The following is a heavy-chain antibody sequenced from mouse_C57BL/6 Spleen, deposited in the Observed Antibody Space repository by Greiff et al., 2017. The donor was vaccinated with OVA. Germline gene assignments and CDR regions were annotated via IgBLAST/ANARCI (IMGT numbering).Heavy chain of an antibody. CDR3: ARDHDGYFGDY. CDR1: GFTFSSYA. J-gene: IGHJ4*01. D-gene: IGHD2-3*01. V-gene: IGHV5-4*01. Sequence: VQLKESGGGLVKPGGSLKLSCAASGFTFSSYAMSWVRQTPEKRLEWVATISDGGSYTYYPDNVKGRFTISRDNAKNNLYLQMSHLKSEDTAVYYCARDHDGYFGDYWGQGTSVTVSS. CDR2: ISDGGSYT.